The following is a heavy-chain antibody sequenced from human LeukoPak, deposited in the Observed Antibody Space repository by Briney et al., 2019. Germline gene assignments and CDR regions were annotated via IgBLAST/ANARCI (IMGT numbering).Heavy chain of an antibody. D-gene: IGHD1-7*01. CDR3: AKVIRENYGNFDY. V-gene: IGHV3-23*01. Sequence: GGSLRLSCAASGFTFSSYAMSWVRQAPGKGLKWVSAISGSGGSTYYADSVKGRFTISRDNSKNTLYLQMNSLRAEDTAVYYCAKVIRENYGNFDYWGQGTLVTVSS. CDR2: ISGSGGST. CDR1: GFTFSSYA. J-gene: IGHJ4*02.